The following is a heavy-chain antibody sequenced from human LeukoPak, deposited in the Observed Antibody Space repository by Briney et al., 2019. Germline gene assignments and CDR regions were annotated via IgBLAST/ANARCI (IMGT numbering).Heavy chain of an antibody. CDR3: ARGEYCSSTSCIFDP. V-gene: IGHV4-39*07. CDR2: IHDSGST. CDR1: GGSSSSSSYY. J-gene: IGHJ5*02. D-gene: IGHD2-2*01. Sequence: SETLSLTCSVSGGSSSSSSYYWGWIRQPPGKGLEWIGSIHDSGSTDYNPSLKSRATISVDTSKNQFSLKLSSVTAADTAVYYCARGEYCSSTSCIFDPWGQGTLVTVSS.